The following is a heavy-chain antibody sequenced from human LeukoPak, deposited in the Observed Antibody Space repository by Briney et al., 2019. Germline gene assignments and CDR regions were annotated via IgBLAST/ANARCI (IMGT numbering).Heavy chain of an antibody. J-gene: IGHJ4*02. Sequence: GGSLRLACAASGFTFSSYDMIWVRQAPGKGLEWVSDISGSGGITNYADSVKGRFIISRDSSKETLELQMNSLRVEDTAVYYCAKLGSSWYYFDYWGQGTLVTVSS. D-gene: IGHD6-13*01. CDR1: GFTFSSYD. V-gene: IGHV3-23*01. CDR3: AKLGSSWYYFDY. CDR2: ISGSGGIT.